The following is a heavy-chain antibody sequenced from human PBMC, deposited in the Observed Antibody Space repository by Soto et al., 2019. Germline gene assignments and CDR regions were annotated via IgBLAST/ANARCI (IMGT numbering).Heavy chain of an antibody. Sequence: EVQLLESGGGLVQPGGSLRLSCAASGFTFSSYAMNWVRQAPGKGLEWVSTISGSGVSTYYADSVKGRFTISRDNSKNTLYLQMNSLRAEETAVYYCAKDRQGSYFDYWGQGTLVTVSS. J-gene: IGHJ4*02. V-gene: IGHV3-23*01. CDR1: GFTFSSYA. CDR2: ISGSGVST. D-gene: IGHD1-26*01. CDR3: AKDRQGSYFDY.